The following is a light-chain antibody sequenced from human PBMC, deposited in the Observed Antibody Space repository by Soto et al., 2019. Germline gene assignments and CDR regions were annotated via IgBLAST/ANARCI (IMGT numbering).Light chain of an antibody. Sequence: EIVMTQSPATLSVSPGERATLSCRASQSVSSNLGWYQQKPGQAPRLLIHGASTRATGIPARFRGSGSGTEFTRTISSLQSEDFAVYYCQQYNNWPPWTFGQGTKVEIK. V-gene: IGKV3-15*01. J-gene: IGKJ1*01. CDR1: QSVSSN. CDR2: GAS. CDR3: QQYNNWPPWT.